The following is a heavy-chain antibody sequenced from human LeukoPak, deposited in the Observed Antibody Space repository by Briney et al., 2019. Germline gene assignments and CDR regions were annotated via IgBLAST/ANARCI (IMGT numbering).Heavy chain of an antibody. J-gene: IGHJ4*02. D-gene: IGHD4-17*01. Sequence: ASVKVSCKASGYTFTGYYMHWVRQAPGQGLEWMGWINPNSGGTNYAQKFQGRVTMTRDTSISTAYMELSRLRSDDTAVYYCARDDYGDYALEKLFDYWGQGTLVTVSS. CDR1: GYTFTGYY. V-gene: IGHV1-2*02. CDR3: ARDDYGDYALEKLFDY. CDR2: INPNSGGT.